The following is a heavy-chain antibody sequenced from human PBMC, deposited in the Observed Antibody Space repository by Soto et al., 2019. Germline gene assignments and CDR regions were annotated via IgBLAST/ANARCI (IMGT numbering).Heavy chain of an antibody. J-gene: IGHJ4*02. D-gene: IGHD6-19*01. Sequence: QVQLQESSPGLVRPSGTLSLTCAVSGDSINSNYCWTWVRQPPGKGLEWIAEIYYSGGTSYNPSLRSRLTISMDKHKNQFARNLTSVAAADAAMYDCARDTGWGLGFWGQGTLVTVSS. V-gene: IGHV4-4*02. CDR2: IYYSGGT. CDR1: GDSINSNYC. CDR3: ARDTGWGLGF.